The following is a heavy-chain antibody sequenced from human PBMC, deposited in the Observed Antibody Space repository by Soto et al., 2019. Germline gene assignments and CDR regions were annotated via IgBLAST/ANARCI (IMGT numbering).Heavy chain of an antibody. J-gene: IGHJ6*02. D-gene: IGHD3-22*01. Sequence: QVQLVQSGAEVKKPGSSVKVSCKASGGTFSSYAISWVRQAPGQGLEWMGGIIPRFGTGNYAQKFQGRVTITADDSTSTAYMELSSLRSDDTAVYYCARPGETMIIDTYGMDVWGQGTTVTVSS. V-gene: IGHV1-69*01. CDR2: IIPRFGTG. CDR1: GGTFSSYA. CDR3: ARPGETMIIDTYGMDV.